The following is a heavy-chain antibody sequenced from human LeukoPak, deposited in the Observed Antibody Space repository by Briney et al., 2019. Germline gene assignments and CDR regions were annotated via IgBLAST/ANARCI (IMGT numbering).Heavy chain of an antibody. CDR2: IFYSGTT. CDR1: GGSISSRSYY. CDR3: ASENCSGTSCSSFDY. V-gene: IGHV4-39*01. D-gene: IGHD2-2*01. J-gene: IGHJ4*02. Sequence: PSETLSLTCTVSGGSISSRSYYWGWIRQPPGKGLEWIGSIFYSGTTYYNPSLKSRVTISVDTSKNQFSLRLSSVTAADTAVYCCASENCSGTSCSSFDYWGQGTLVTVSS.